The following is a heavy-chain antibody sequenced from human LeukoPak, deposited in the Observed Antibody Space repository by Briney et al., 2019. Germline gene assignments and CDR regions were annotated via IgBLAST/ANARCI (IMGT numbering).Heavy chain of an antibody. CDR1: GYTFTSYD. Sequence: GASVKVSCKASGYTFTSYDINWVRQATGQGLEWMGWMNPNSGDTNYAQKFQGRVTMTRDTSISTAYMEPSRLRSDDTAVYYCAREDRTLISGTEIRTHDYWGQGTLVTVSS. CDR2: MNPNSGDT. V-gene: IGHV1-2*02. CDR3: AREDRTLISGTEIRTHDY. J-gene: IGHJ4*02. D-gene: IGHD1-14*01.